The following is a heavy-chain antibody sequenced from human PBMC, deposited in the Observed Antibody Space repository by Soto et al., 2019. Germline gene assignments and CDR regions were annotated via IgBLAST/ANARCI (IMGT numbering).Heavy chain of an antibody. D-gene: IGHD2-8*02. V-gene: IGHV3-23*01. CDR1: GFTFSSYA. CDR3: AKLRCAGGHFDY. Sequence: DVQLLESGGGLVQPEGYLSLSCAASGFTFSSYAMGWVRQGPGKGLEGVAVVSIGGSTHYADSVRGRFTISRDNSKNTLSLQTNSLTAEDTAVYFCAKLRCAGGHFDYWGQGALVTVSS. CDR2: VSIGGST. J-gene: IGHJ4*02.